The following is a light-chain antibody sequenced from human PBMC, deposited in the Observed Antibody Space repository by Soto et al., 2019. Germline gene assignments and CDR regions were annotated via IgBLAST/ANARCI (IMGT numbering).Light chain of an antibody. CDR1: QTVTNNY. Sequence: EIVLTQSPGTLSLTPGERATLFCRASQTVTNNYLAWYQQKPGQAPRLLVDDAYRRATGIPDRFSGSGSGTDFTLTISRVEPEDFAVDYCQQCATSPPTFGQGTKVEIK. CDR3: QQCATSPPT. CDR2: DAY. V-gene: IGKV3-20*01. J-gene: IGKJ1*01.